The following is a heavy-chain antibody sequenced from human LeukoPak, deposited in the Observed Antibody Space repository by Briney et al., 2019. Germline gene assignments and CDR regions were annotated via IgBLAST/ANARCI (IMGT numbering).Heavy chain of an antibody. CDR2: IIPMFGTA. J-gene: IGHJ4*02. CDR1: GGTFSSYA. Sequence: SVKVSCKASGGTFSSYAISWVRQAPGQGLEWMGGIIPMFGTANYAQKLQGRVTIAADEYTRTAYMELSSLRSGDTAVYYWARDCSSTSARYWGQGTLVTVSS. CDR3: ARDCSSTSARY. D-gene: IGHD2-2*01. V-gene: IGHV1-69*01.